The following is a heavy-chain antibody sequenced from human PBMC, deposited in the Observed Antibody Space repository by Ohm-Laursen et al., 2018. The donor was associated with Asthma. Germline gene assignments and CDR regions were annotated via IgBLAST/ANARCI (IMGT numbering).Heavy chain of an antibody. J-gene: IGHJ4*02. CDR3: ASELKNYYDSSGYYGYFDY. V-gene: IGHV1-69*01. CDR1: GGTFSSYA. D-gene: IGHD3-22*01. CDR2: IIPIFGTA. Sequence: SSVKVSCKTSGGTFSSYAISWVRQAPGQGLEWMGGIIPIFGTANYAQKFQGRVTITADESTSTAYMELSSLRSEDTAVYYCASELKNYYDSSGYYGYFDYWGQGTLVTVSS.